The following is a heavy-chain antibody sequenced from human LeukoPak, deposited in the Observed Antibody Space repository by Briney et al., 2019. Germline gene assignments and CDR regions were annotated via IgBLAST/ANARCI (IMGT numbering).Heavy chain of an antibody. V-gene: IGHV5-51*01. J-gene: IGHJ4*02. CDR3: ARRKGDGYNSPFDY. CDR2: IFPGDSDI. CDR1: GYNFSNYW. Sequence: GESLKISCKGSGYNFSNYWIHWVRQMPGKGLEWMGIIFPGDSDIRYSPAFQGQVTISADKSINTAYLQWTSLKASDTAMYYCARRKGDGYNSPFDYWGQGTLVTVSS. D-gene: IGHD5-24*01.